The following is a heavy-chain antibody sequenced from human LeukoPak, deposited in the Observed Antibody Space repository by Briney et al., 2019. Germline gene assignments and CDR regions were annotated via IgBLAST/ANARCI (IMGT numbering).Heavy chain of an antibody. Sequence: GGSLRLSCAVSGITLSNYGKPWVRHAPGKGLEWVAGISDTGGRTNYADSVKGRFTISRDNPTNTLYLQMNSLRAEDTAVYFCAKRGVVIRVILVGFHKEAYYFDSWGQGALVTVSS. CDR3: AKRGVVIRVILVGFHKEAYYFDS. V-gene: IGHV3-23*01. CDR2: ISDTGGRT. CDR1: GITLSNYG. D-gene: IGHD3-22*01. J-gene: IGHJ4*02.